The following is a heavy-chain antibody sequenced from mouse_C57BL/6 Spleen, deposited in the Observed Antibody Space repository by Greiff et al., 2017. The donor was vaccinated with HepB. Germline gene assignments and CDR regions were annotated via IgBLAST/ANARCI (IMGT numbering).Heavy chain of an antibody. V-gene: IGHV1-81*01. CDR3: ARYYDYDGGYAMDY. J-gene: IGHJ4*01. Sequence: QVQLQQSGAELARPGASVKLSCKASGYTFTSYGISWVKQRTGQGLEWIGEIYPRSGNTYYNEKFKGKATLTADKSSSTAYMELRSLTSEDSAVYVCARYYDYDGGYAMDYWGQGTSVTVSS. CDR2: IYPRSGNT. CDR1: GYTFTSYG. D-gene: IGHD2-4*01.